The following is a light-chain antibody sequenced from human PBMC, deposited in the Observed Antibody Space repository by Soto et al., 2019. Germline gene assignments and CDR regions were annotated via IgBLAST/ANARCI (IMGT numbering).Light chain of an antibody. CDR3: QSHDSSLNSWV. J-gene: IGLJ3*02. CDR2: GNT. Sequence: QLVLTQPPSMSGAPGQRVTISCTGSSSNIGAGYDVHWYQLLPGTAPKLLIYGNTNRPSGVPDRFSGYKSGTSASLAITGLRAEDEADYYCQSHDSSLNSWVFGGGTQLTVL. CDR1: SSNIGAGYD. V-gene: IGLV1-40*01.